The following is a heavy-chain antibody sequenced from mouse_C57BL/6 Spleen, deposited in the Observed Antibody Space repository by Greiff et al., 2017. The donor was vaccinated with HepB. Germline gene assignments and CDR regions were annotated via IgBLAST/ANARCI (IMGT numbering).Heavy chain of an antibody. CDR3: ASGVFAY. CDR2: ISDGGSYT. J-gene: IGHJ3*01. Sequence: EVHLVESGGGLVKPGGSLKLSCAASGFTFSSYAMSWVRQTPEKRLEWVATISDGGSYTYYPDNVKGRFTISRDNAKNNLYLQMSHLKSEDTAMYYCASGVFAYWGQGTLVTVSA. CDR1: GFTFSSYA. V-gene: IGHV5-4*01.